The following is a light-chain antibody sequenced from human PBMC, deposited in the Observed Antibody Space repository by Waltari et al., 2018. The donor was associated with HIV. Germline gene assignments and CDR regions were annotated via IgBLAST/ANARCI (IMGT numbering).Light chain of an antibody. V-gene: IGKV3-20*01. J-gene: IGKJ5*01. CDR1: QTVSTNY. CDR3: HQYGTSPPIT. Sequence: EIVLTQSPGTLFLSPGARVTLSCRASQTVSTNYVAWFQQKPGQPPRLLIYATSIRATDIPERFSGGGSGTDFTLTITRLEPEDFAVYYCHQYGTSPPITFGQGTRLEIK. CDR2: ATS.